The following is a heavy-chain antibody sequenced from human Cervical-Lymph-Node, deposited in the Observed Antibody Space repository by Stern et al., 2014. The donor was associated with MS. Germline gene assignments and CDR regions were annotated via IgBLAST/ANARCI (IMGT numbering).Heavy chain of an antibody. CDR2: INQDGTEM. Sequence: VQLAQSGGGLVQPGGPLRLSCAVSGFTFSNFWMSWVSQAPGKGLEWVANINQDGTEMYYVDSVKGRFTISRDNARNSLYLQMNSLRVEDTAIYYCADFDVWGRGTLVTVSS. J-gene: IGHJ4*02. CDR3: ADFDV. CDR1: GFTFSNFW. V-gene: IGHV3-7*01.